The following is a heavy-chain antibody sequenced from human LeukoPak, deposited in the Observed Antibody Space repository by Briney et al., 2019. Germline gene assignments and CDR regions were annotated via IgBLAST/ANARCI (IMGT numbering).Heavy chain of an antibody. CDR3: ASAEGYCSSTSCDRRAAFDI. D-gene: IGHD2-2*01. J-gene: IGHJ3*02. CDR1: GGSISSSSYY. V-gene: IGHV4-39*01. CDR2: IYYSGST. Sequence: SETLSLTCTVSGGSISSSSYYWGGIRQPPWKGLEWIGSIYYSGSTYYNPSLKSRVTISVDTSKNQFSLKLSSVTAADTAVYYCASAEGYCSSTSCDRRAAFDIWGQGTKVTVSS.